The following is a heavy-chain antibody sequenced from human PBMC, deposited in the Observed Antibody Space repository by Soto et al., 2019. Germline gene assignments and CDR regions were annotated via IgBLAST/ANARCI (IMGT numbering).Heavy chain of an antibody. CDR1: GYTFTGYY. D-gene: IGHD3-22*01. V-gene: IGHV1-2*02. J-gene: IGHJ5*02. Sequence: ASVKVSCQASGYTFTGYYIHWVRQAPGQGLDWMGWINPDSGGTNYAQKFHGRVTLTRDTSISTAYMDLSRLSSDDTAVYYCARVTMIVVAGASPYFDPWGQGTLVTVSS. CDR3: ARVTMIVVAGASPYFDP. CDR2: INPDSGGT.